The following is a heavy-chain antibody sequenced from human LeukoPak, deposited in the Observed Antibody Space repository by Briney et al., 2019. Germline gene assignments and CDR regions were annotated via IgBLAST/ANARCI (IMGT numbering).Heavy chain of an antibody. Sequence: GGSLRLSCAASGFTFSDYYMSWIRQAPGKGLEWVSYISGSGSTIYYADSVKGRFTSSRDNSKNTLYLQMSSLRAEDTAVYYCAKRGAEVGQTVAPGDYWGQGTLVTVSS. CDR2: ISGSGSTI. CDR3: AKRGAEVGQTVAPGDY. J-gene: IGHJ4*02. CDR1: GFTFSDYY. D-gene: IGHD1-26*01. V-gene: IGHV3-11*01.